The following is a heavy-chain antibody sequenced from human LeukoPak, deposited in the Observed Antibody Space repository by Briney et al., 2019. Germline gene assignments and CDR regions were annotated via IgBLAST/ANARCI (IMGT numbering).Heavy chain of an antibody. D-gene: IGHD1-26*01. J-gene: IGHJ4*02. CDR1: GYTFTGYY. CDR2: INPNSGDT. Sequence: ASVKVSCKASGYTFTGYYMHWVRQAPGQGLEWMGWINPNSGDTNYAQKFQGRVTMTRDTSISTAYMELSRLRSDDTAVYYCARGSGGATIYYWGQETLVTVSS. V-gene: IGHV1-2*02. CDR3: ARGSGGATIYY.